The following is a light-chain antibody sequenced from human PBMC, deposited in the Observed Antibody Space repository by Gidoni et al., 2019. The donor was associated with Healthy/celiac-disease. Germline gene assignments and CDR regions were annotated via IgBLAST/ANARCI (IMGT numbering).Light chain of an antibody. Sequence: DIVMTQSPLCLPVTPVEPASISCRSSQSLLHSNGYNYLDWYLQKPGQSPQLLIYLGSNRASGVPDRFSGSGSGTDFTLTISRVEAEDVGVYYCLQALQTPDTFGQGTKLEIK. CDR2: LGS. CDR1: QSLLHSNGYNY. V-gene: IGKV2-28*01. CDR3: LQALQTPDT. J-gene: IGKJ2*01.